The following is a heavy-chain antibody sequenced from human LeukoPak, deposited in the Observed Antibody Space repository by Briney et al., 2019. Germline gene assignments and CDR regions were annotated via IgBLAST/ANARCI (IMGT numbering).Heavy chain of an antibody. D-gene: IGHD6-19*01. V-gene: IGHV3-21*01. CDR1: GFTFSSYS. CDR2: ISSSGSDI. Sequence: GGSLRLSCAASGFTFSSYSMNWVRQAPGKGLEWVSSISSSGSDIYYADSVKGRFTISRDNAKNTLYLQMYSLRAEDTAVYYCSRDRFIAVATYDYCGQGTLVTVSS. J-gene: IGHJ4*02. CDR3: SRDRFIAVATYDY.